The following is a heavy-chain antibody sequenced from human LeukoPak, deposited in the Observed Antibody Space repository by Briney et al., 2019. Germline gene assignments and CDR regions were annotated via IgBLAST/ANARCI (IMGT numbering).Heavy chain of an antibody. CDR3: AKEIRPKDW. V-gene: IGHV3-23*01. J-gene: IGHJ4*02. D-gene: IGHD3-9*01. CDR2: ISIGGDTT. CDR1: GFTFSSHG. Sequence: GGSLRLSCAASGFTFSSHGMCWVRQAPGRGLEWVSSISIGGDTTYSDSVKGRFTISRDNSKNTLYLQLDSLRAEDTAIYLCAKEIRPKDWWGQGTLVTVSS.